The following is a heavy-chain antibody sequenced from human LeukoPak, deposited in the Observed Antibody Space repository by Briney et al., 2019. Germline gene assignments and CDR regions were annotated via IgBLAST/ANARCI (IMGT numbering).Heavy chain of an antibody. Sequence: GGSLRLSCAASGFTLSSFAMSWVRQAPGKGLEWVPDISDSGGDTYYADSAKDRFTISRDNSKNTLSLQMNRLRAEDTAVYFCAKGRSISSAALDYWGQGTLVTVSS. CDR3: AKGRSISSAALDY. D-gene: IGHD6-6*01. J-gene: IGHJ4*02. CDR2: ISDSGGDT. V-gene: IGHV3-23*01. CDR1: GFTLSSFA.